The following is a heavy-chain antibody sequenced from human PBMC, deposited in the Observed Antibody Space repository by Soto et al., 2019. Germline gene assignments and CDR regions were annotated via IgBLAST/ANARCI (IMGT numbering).Heavy chain of an antibody. CDR2: IKTDGSEK. J-gene: IGHJ4*01. D-gene: IGHD3-10*01. CDR1: GFSLRSYW. V-gene: IGHV3-7*01. CDR3: AREFGYGSRSPVNHELDC. Sequence: EVQLVGSGGGLVQPGGSLRLSCAASGFSLRSYWMRWVRQAPGKGLEWLATIKTDGSEKKDVDSVKGRFTLSRDNASNSRDLYMNSLRADETAVNYVAREFGYGSRSPVNHELDCWGRGTLVTVSS.